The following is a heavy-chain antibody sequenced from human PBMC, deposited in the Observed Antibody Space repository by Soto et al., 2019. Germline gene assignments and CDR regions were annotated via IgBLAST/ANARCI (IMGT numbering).Heavy chain of an antibody. V-gene: IGHV4-59*01. J-gene: IGHJ4*02. CDR3: ASAQSIVAIFGRYYFDY. D-gene: IGHD3-3*01. CDR1: GGSISTYY. Sequence: PSETLSLTCTVSGGSISTYYWGWVRQPPGKGLEWIGYIYYSGTTNYNPSLMSRVTMSVDTSKNQFSLRLSSVTAADTAVYYCASAQSIVAIFGRYYFDYWGQGTLVTVSS. CDR2: IYYSGTT.